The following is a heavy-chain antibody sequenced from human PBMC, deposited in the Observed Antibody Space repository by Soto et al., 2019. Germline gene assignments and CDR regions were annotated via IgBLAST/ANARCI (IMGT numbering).Heavy chain of an antibody. J-gene: IGHJ6*02. CDR3: ARGSSGWSYYYYGMDV. V-gene: IGHV1-69*13. D-gene: IGHD6-19*01. CDR1: GGTFSSYA. Sequence: ASVKVSCKASGGTFSSYAISWVRQAPGQGLEWMGGIIPIFGTANYAQKFQGRVTITADESTSTAYMELSSLRSEDTAVYYCARGSSGWSYYYYGMDVWGQGTTVTVSS. CDR2: IIPIFGTA.